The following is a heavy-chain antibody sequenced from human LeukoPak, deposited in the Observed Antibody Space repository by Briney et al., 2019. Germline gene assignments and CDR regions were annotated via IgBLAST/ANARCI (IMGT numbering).Heavy chain of an antibody. D-gene: IGHD3-22*01. J-gene: IGHJ4*02. CDR3: ARYYYDSSGYYYRRLFDY. CDR2: IYYSGST. Sequence: PSETLSLTCTVSGGSISSSSYYWGWIRQPPGKGLEWIGSIYYSGSTYYNPSLKSRVTISVDTSKNQFSLKLSSVTAADTAVYYCARYYYDSSGYYYRRLFDYWGQGTLVTASS. CDR1: GGSISSSSYY. V-gene: IGHV4-39*01.